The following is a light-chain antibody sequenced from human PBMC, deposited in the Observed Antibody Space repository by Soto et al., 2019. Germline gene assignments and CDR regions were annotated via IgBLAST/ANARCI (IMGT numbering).Light chain of an antibody. CDR2: GAS. V-gene: IGKV3-20*01. Sequence: EIVLTQSPGTLSLSPGERATLSCRASQSVSSSYLAWYQQKPGQAPRLLIYGASSRATGIPDRFSDSGSGTDFTLTISRLEPEDFAVYYCQQYGSSSWTFGQGTKVDI. CDR1: QSVSSSY. CDR3: QQYGSSSWT. J-gene: IGKJ1*01.